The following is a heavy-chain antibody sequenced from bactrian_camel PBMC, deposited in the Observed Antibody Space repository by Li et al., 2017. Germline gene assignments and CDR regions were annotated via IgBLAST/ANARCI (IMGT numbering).Heavy chain of an antibody. CDR2: MYNGAGNT. D-gene: IGHD2*01. CDR3: VNLMYIGAYYPDN. Sequence: VQLVESGGGLVQPGGSLRLSCAASGFTFSYTHMSWVRQAPGKGLERVASMYNGAGNTYYAESVNGRFTIFRDNAQNTLYLQIDSPKTEDTAMYICVNLMYIGAYYPDNWGQGTQVTVS. J-gene: IGHJ4*01. V-gene: IGHV3S40*01. CDR1: GFTFSYTH.